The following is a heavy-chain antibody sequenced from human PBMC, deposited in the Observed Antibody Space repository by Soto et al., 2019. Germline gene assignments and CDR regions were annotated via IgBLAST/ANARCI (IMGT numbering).Heavy chain of an antibody. CDR2: IDHSGSA. V-gene: IGHV4-34*01. J-gene: IGHJ4*02. D-gene: IGHD3-22*01. CDR1: GGSFSGYY. CDR3: ARRIAMIVVVFDS. Sequence: SETLSLTCAVYGGSFSGYYWTWIRQSPGKGLEWIGEIDHSGSANYNPSLTSRVSMSVDTSSQQVSLKLSSVTAADTAVYYCARRIAMIVVVFDSWGQGTLVTVSS.